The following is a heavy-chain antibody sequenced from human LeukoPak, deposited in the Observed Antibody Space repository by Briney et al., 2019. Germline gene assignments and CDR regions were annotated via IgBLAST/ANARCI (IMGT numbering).Heavy chain of an antibody. CDR1: GGSFSGYY. V-gene: IGHV4-34*01. CDR3: ARGFKATVATTSFDY. CDR2: INHSGST. D-gene: IGHD4-23*01. J-gene: IGHJ4*02. Sequence: PSETLSLTCAVYGGSFSGYYWSWIRQPPGKGLEWIGEINHSGSTNYNPPLKSRVTISVDTSKNQFSLKLSSVTAADTAVYYCARGFKATVATTSFDYWGQGTLVTVSS.